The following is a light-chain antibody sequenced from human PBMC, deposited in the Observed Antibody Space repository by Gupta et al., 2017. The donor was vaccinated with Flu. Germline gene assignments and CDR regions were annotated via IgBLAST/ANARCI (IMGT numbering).Light chain of an antibody. CDR2: GNS. Sequence: GSSSNIGAGYDVHWYQQVPGTAPRLLVYGNSGRPSGVPDRFFGSKYGTSASLAITGLQAEDEADDYCQSYDSGLSGVLFGGGTKLTVL. CDR1: SSNIGAGYD. CDR3: QSYDSGLSGVL. J-gene: IGLJ2*01. V-gene: IGLV1-40*01.